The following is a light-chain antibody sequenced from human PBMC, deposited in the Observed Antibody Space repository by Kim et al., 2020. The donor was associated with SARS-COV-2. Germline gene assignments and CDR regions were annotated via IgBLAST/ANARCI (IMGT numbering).Light chain of an antibody. J-gene: IGLJ3*02. V-gene: IGLV3-1*01. CDR1: KLGDYL. CDR3: QACDSTTAV. CDR2: PTG. Sequence: VSPGQTGTIPCSGEKLGDYLSAWYQQPAPPSPLFVSHPTGRRPSGIPGLFSASISGTAATLTIGGPQTMDEADYCSQACDSTTAVFGGGTQLTVL.